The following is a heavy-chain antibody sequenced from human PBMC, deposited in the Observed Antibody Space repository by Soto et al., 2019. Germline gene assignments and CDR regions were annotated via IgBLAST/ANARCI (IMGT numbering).Heavy chain of an antibody. Sequence: EVQLVESGGGLVQPGGSLRLSCAASGFTFSTYWMTWVRQPPGKGLEWVANMGQDGSETYYVDSVRGRFTVSRDNAKNSLYLQMNRLRVEDTAVYYCVCGGNFFIYWGQGTLVTVSP. CDR2: MGQDGSET. CDR1: GFTFSTYW. CDR3: VCGGNFFIY. V-gene: IGHV3-7*01. J-gene: IGHJ4*02. D-gene: IGHD3-16*01.